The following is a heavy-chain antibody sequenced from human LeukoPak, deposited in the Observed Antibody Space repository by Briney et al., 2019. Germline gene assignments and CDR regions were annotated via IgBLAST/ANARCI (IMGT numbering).Heavy chain of an antibody. CDR2: ISGSGGST. D-gene: IGHD5-18*01. CDR3: AKELWFGNYFDY. CDR1: GFTFSSYA. Sequence: GASLRLSCAASGFTFSSYAMSCVRQAPGKGLEWVSAISGSGGSTYYADSVKGRFTISRDNAKNTLYLQMNSLRAEDTAVYYCAKELWFGNYFDYWGQGTLVTVSS. V-gene: IGHV3-23*01. J-gene: IGHJ4*02.